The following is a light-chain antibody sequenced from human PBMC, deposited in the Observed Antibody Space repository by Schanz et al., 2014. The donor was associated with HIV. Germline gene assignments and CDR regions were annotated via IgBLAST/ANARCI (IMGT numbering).Light chain of an antibody. CDR3: YSYAGSYTFRI. V-gene: IGLV2-8*01. J-gene: IGLJ1*01. CDR1: SSDVGGY. CDR2: EVN. Sequence: QSALTQPPSASGSPGQSVTISCTGTSSDVGGYVSWYQQHPGKVPKLVIYEVNKRPSGVSNRFSGSRSGYTASLTISGLQAEDEADYYCYSYAGSYTFRISGTGTKLTVL.